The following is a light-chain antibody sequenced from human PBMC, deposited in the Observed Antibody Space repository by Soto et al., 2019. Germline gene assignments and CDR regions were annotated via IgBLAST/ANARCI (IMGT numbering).Light chain of an antibody. J-gene: IGLJ2*01. CDR3: CSYAVNSVV. CDR2: EDT. V-gene: IGLV2-23*01. Sequence: QSVLTQPASVSGSPGQSITISCTGTSSDVGSFNLVSWIQQHPGKAPKLIIYEDTKRPSGVSIRLSGSKSANTASLTISGLQAEDEGDYYCCSYAVNSVVFGGGTQLTVL. CDR1: SSDVGSFNL.